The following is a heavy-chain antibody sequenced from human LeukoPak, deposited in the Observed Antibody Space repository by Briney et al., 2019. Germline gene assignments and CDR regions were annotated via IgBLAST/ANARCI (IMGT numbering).Heavy chain of an antibody. V-gene: IGHV3-7*05. D-gene: IGHD1-14*01. CDR1: GFTFSSYW. CDR2: IKQDGSEK. J-gene: IGHJ4*02. Sequence: GGSLRLSCAASGFTFSSYWMSWVRQAPGKGLEWVANIKQDGSEKYYVDSVKGRFTISRDNAKNSLYLQMNSLRAEDTAIYYCAKPARTDYTDYWGQGTLVTVSS. CDR3: AKPARTDYTDY.